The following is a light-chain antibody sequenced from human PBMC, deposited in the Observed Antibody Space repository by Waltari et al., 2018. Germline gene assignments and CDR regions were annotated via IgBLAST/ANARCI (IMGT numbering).Light chain of an antibody. CDR2: GAS. CDR1: QSINLF. Sequence: DIQMTQPPSSLSASVGDRVTVTCRASQSINLFLNWYQQRPGKAPKLRIFGASTLQTGVPFRFSASGSGTDFTLTISSLQPEDVATYYCQQSYRPPWTFGQGTTVEI. J-gene: IGKJ1*01. CDR3: QQSYRPPWT. V-gene: IGKV1-39*01.